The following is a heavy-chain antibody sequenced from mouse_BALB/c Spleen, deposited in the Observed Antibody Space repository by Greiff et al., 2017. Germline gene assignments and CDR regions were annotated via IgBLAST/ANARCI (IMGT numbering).Heavy chain of an antibody. J-gene: IGHJ4*01. D-gene: IGHD1-2*01. Sequence: EVQLQESGGGLVKPGGSLKLSCAASGFTFSDYYMYWVRQTPEKRLEWVATISDGGSYTYYPDSVKGRFTISRDNAKNNLYLQMSSLKSEDTAMYYCARGITTATSYYAMDYWGQGTSVTVSS. CDR1: GFTFSDYY. V-gene: IGHV5-4*02. CDR2: ISDGGSYT. CDR3: ARGITTATSYYAMDY.